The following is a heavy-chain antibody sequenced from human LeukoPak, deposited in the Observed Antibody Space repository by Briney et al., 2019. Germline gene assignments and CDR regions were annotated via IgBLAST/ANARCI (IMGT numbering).Heavy chain of an antibody. D-gene: IGHD6-13*01. CDR3: ARDRVGQQLVGRKYYYYYMDV. CDR1: GGSISSDY. V-gene: IGHV4-59*01. Sequence: SETLSLTCTVSGGSISSDYWSWIRQPPGKGLEWVGYMYYGGSTNYNPSLKSRVTISVDMSKNQVSLKLSSVTAADTAVYYCARDRVGQQLVGRKYYYYYMDVWGKGTTVTISS. CDR2: MYYGGST. J-gene: IGHJ6*03.